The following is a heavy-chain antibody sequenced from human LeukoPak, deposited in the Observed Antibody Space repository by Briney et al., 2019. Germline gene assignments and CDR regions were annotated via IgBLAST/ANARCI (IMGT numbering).Heavy chain of an antibody. CDR1: GYTFTGYY. D-gene: IGHD2-2*01. Sequence: ASVKVSCKASGYTFTGYYMHWVRQAPVQGLEWMGWIKPKGGGAHYAQKFQGRGTMTRDTSIRPAYMQLSRLRSDDTPVYYCAREDAPCSSTGCYYYMDVWSKGTTVTVSS. CDR2: IKPKGGGA. CDR3: AREDAPCSSTGCYYYMDV. V-gene: IGHV1-2*02. J-gene: IGHJ6*03.